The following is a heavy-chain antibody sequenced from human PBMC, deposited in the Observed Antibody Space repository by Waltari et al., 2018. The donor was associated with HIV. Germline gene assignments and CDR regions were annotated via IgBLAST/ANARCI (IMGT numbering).Heavy chain of an antibody. V-gene: IGHV3-30*11. CDR2: ISYDGSNK. D-gene: IGHD3-22*01. Sequence: QVQLVEYGGGVVQPGRSLSTSGAAPVFTFSRYDMHWVRQAPGKGLEWVAVISYDGSNKYYADSVKGRFTISRDNSKNTLYLQMNSLRAEDTAVYYCARDQTMTRAFDIWGQGTMVTVSS. CDR3: ARDQTMTRAFDI. J-gene: IGHJ3*02. CDR1: VFTFSRYD.